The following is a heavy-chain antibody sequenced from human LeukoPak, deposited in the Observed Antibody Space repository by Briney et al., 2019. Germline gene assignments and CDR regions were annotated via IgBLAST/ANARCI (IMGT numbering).Heavy chain of an antibody. J-gene: IGHJ6*02. Sequence: PSETLSLTCTVSGGSISSSSYYWGWIRQPPGKGLEWIGSFYYSGSTYYNPSLKSRVTISVDTSKNQFSLKLSSVTAADTALFYCARHGIAATAPSSYYYHGLDVWGQGTTVTVSS. CDR1: GGSISSSSYY. D-gene: IGHD6-13*01. V-gene: IGHV4-39*01. CDR2: FYYSGST. CDR3: ARHGIAATAPSSYYYHGLDV.